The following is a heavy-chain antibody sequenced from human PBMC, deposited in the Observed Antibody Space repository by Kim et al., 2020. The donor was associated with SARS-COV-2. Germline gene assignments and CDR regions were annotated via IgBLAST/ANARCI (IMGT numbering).Heavy chain of an antibody. D-gene: IGHD1-1*01. CDR3: ARGGKWNDGFHY. V-gene: IGHV1-3*01. Sequence: KYSQNMQGRVTLTRDTPAGTAYMELSSLRSEDTAVYYCARGGKWNDGFHYWGQGTLVTVSS. J-gene: IGHJ4*02.